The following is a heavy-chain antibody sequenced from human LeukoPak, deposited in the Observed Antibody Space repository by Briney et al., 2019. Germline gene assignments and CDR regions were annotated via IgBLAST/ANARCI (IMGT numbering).Heavy chain of an antibody. D-gene: IGHD6-13*01. Sequence: PSETLSLTCAVYGGSFSGYYWSWIRQPPGKGLEWIAYVYYSGSTNYNPSLKSRVTVSVDTSKNQFSLKLRSVTAADTAMYYCAISYSSSWYGLEYFQHWGQGTLVTVSS. V-gene: IGHV4-59*01. CDR2: VYYSGST. CDR3: AISYSSSWYGLEYFQH. J-gene: IGHJ1*01. CDR1: GGSFSGYY.